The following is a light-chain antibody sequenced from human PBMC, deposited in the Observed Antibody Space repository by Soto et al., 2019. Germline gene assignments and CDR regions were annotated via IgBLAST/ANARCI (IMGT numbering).Light chain of an antibody. Sequence: EIVLTQSPGTLSLSPGERATLSCRASQSIGLAIAWYQHKPGQAPRLLIYGASNRATGIPDRFSGSGSGTDFTLTISRLEPEDFAVYYCQQYGSSGTFGQGTKVDIK. V-gene: IGKV3-20*01. CDR2: GAS. CDR3: QQYGSSGT. CDR1: QSIGLA. J-gene: IGKJ1*01.